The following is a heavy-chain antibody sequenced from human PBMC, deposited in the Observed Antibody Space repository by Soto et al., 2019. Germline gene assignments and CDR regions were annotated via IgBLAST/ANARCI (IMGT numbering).Heavy chain of an antibody. J-gene: IGHJ6*02. V-gene: IGHV4-31*03. CDR2: IYYSGST. CDR3: ARSGSGTAMVTLYYYYYYGMDV. D-gene: IGHD5-18*01. Sequence: VSLTCTVSGGSISSGGYYWSWIRQHPGKGLEWIGYIYYSGSTYYNPSLKSRVTISVDTSKNQFSLKLSSVTAADTAVYYCARSGSGTAMVTLYYYYYYGMDVWGQGTTVTVS. CDR1: GGSISSGGYY.